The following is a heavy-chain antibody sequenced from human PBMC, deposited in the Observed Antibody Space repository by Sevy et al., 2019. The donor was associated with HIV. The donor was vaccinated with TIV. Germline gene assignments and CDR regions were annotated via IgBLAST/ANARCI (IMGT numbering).Heavy chain of an antibody. Sequence: GGCLRLSCAASGFTVSSNYMSWVRQAPGKGLEWVSVIYSGGSTYYADSVKGRFTISRDNSKNTLYLQMNSLRAEDTAVYYCARARGYSYGYHYYYYMDVWGKGTTVTVSS. J-gene: IGHJ6*03. CDR2: IYSGGST. V-gene: IGHV3-53*01. D-gene: IGHD5-18*01. CDR3: ARARGYSYGYHYYYYMDV. CDR1: GFTVSSNY.